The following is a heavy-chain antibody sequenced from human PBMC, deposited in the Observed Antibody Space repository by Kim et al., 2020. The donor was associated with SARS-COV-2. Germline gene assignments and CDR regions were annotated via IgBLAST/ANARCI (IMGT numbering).Heavy chain of an antibody. CDR3: AREKYYDYVWGSYNSWF. CDR2: ISYDGSNK. Sequence: GGSLRLSCAASGFTFSSYAMHWVRQAPGKGLEWVAVISYDGSNKYYADSVKGRFTISRDNSKNTLYLQMNSLRAEDTAVYYCAREKYYDYVWGSYNSWF. J-gene: IGHJ5*01. V-gene: IGHV3-30*04. CDR1: GFTFSSYA. D-gene: IGHD3-16*01.